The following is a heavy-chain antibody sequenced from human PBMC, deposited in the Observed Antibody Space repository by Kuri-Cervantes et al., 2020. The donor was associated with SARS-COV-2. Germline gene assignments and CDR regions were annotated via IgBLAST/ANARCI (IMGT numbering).Heavy chain of an antibody. J-gene: IGHJ4*02. CDR3: AREWCSGGSCHPN. Sequence: GSLRLSCTVSGASISSSTYCWGWIRQSPGKGLEWLGSIYESGDTYYSSSLKSRLSLSVDTSKNQFSLKLSSVTAADTAVYYCAREWCSGGSCHPNWGQGTLVTVSS. V-gene: IGHV4-39*02. D-gene: IGHD2-15*01. CDR1: GASISSSTYC. CDR2: IYESGDT.